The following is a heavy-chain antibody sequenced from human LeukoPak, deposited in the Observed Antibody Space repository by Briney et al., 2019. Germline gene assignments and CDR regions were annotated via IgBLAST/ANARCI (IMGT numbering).Heavy chain of an antibody. CDR1: GFTFSDYY. J-gene: IGHJ4*02. CDR2: ISSSSSYI. D-gene: IGHD3-10*01. Sequence: GGSLRLSCAASGFTFSDYYMSWIRQAPGKGLEWVSYISSSSSYINYADSVKGRFTISRDNAKNSLYLQMNSLRGEDTAVYYCARTNYYGSGSYPFDYWGQGTLATVSS. V-gene: IGHV3-11*03. CDR3: ARTNYYGSGSYPFDY.